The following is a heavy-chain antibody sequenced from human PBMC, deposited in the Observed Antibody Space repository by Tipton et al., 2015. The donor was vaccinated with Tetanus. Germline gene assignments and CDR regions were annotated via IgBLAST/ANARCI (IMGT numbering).Heavy chain of an antibody. Sequence: TLSLTCTVSGGSIRSGGYYWTWIRQHPERGLEWIGYIYYTGNTYYNPSLKSRVTISVDTSKNRVSLKLNSVTAADTAVYYCAGGSKGSTAWFPDHYGMDVWGQGTTVTVS. CDR1: GGSIRSGGYY. J-gene: IGHJ6*02. CDR3: AGGSKGSTAWFPDHYGMDV. V-gene: IGHV4-31*03. D-gene: IGHD6-19*01. CDR2: IYYTGNT.